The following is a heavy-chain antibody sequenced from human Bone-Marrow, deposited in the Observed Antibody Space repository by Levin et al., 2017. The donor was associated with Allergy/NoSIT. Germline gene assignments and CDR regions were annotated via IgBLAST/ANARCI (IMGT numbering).Heavy chain of an antibody. CDR2: INTNTGNP. Sequence: ASVKVSCKASGYTFTSYAMHWVRQAPGQGLEWMGWINTNTGNPTFAPGFTGRFVFSLDTSVSTAYLQIISLKTEDTAVYYCARDPSSGWTGWFDPWGQGTLVTVSS. J-gene: IGHJ5*02. CDR3: ARDPSSGWTGWFDP. V-gene: IGHV7-4-1*02. CDR1: GYTFTSYA. D-gene: IGHD6-19*01.